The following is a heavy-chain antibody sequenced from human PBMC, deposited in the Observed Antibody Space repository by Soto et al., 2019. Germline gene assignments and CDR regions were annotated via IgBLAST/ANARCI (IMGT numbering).Heavy chain of an antibody. V-gene: IGHV4-31*03. CDR1: GGSISSGGYY. D-gene: IGHD5-18*01. Sequence: PSETLSLPCTVSGGSISSGGYYWRWIRQHPGKGLEWNGSVYYSGRTYSKPSLKSRVTISVDTSKNQFSLKLSSVTAADTAVYYCATDHHGHAHTANYHGMDVWAERTTVTVAS. J-gene: IGHJ6*04. CDR2: VYYSGRT. CDR3: ATDHHGHAHTANYHGMDV.